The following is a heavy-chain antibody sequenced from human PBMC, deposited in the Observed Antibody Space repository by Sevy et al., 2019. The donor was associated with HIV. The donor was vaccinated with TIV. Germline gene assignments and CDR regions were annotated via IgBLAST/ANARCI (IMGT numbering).Heavy chain of an antibody. J-gene: IGHJ3*01. CDR1: GFTFSIIY. V-gene: IGHV3-15*01. D-gene: IGHD3-16*01. Sequence: GGSLRLSCAASGFTFSIIYMNWVRQSPGKGLEWVGRMKSKTDGGTTDYAAPVTDRFTMSTDDSKNTLYLQMNSLKADDTAVYYCTTVGFPNWGSEAFDFWGQGTMVTVSS. CDR2: MKSKTDGGTT. CDR3: TTVGFPNWGSEAFDF.